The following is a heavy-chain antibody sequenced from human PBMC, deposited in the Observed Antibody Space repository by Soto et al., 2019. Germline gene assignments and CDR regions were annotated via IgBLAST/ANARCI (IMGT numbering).Heavy chain of an antibody. CDR1: GYTFTSYG. CDR2: ISAYNGNT. Sequence: ASVKVSCKASGYTFTSYGISWVRQAPGQGLEWMGWISAYNGNTNYAQKLQGRVTMTTDTSTSTAYMELRSLRSDDTAVYCCARGNDFWSGYTNWFDPWGQGTLVTVSS. D-gene: IGHD3-3*01. V-gene: IGHV1-18*01. J-gene: IGHJ5*02. CDR3: ARGNDFWSGYTNWFDP.